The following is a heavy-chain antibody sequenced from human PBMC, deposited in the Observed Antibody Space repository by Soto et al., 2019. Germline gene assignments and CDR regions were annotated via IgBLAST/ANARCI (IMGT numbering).Heavy chain of an antibody. Sequence: QVQLVESGGGVVQPGRSLRLSCAGSGLTFSSYGMHWVGQAPGKGLGWVAVISYDGSDKYYGDSVKGRFTISRDDSKNTLYLQMNSLRVEDTAIYYCAKTAGYDYVWGSSGLDPWGQGTLVTVSS. J-gene: IGHJ5*02. V-gene: IGHV3-30*18. CDR1: GLTFSSYG. D-gene: IGHD3-16*01. CDR2: ISYDGSDK. CDR3: AKTAGYDYVWGSSGLDP.